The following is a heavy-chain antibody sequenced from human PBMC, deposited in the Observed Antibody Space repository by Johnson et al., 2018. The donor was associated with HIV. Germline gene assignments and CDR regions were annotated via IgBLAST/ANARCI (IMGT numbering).Heavy chain of an antibody. Sequence: QEQLVESGGGLVQPGGSLRLSCGASGFTFSSYAMHWVRQAPGKGLEWVAVISYDGSNKYYADSVKGRFTISRDNSKNTLYLQMNSLRAEDTAVYYCARDSSSGWYGAFDIWGQGTMVTVSS. D-gene: IGHD6-19*01. V-gene: IGHV3-30-3*01. J-gene: IGHJ3*02. CDR1: GFTFSSYA. CDR3: ARDSSSGWYGAFDI. CDR2: ISYDGSNK.